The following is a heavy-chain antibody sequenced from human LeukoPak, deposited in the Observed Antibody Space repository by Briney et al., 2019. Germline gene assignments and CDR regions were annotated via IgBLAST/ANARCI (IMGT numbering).Heavy chain of an antibody. CDR2: ISGSGGST. D-gene: IGHD3-22*01. CDR3: AKGNYDSSGYYFSRGNWFEP. Sequence: PGESLTLSCAVSGFTFSSYAMSWVRHPPEEGLGWVSAISGSGGSTYYTDSVKGRYTISRDNSKNTLYLQMNSLRAEDTAVYYCAKGNYDSSGYYFSRGNWFEPWGQGTLVTVSS. CDR1: GFTFSSYA. V-gene: IGHV3-23*01. J-gene: IGHJ5*02.